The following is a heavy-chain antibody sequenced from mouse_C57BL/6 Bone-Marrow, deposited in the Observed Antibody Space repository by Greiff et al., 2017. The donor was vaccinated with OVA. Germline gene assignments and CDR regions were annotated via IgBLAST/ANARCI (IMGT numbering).Heavy chain of an antibody. V-gene: IGHV1-19*01. CDR3: ARYYGSSIFDY. J-gene: IGHJ2*01. D-gene: IGHD1-1*01. CDR2: INPYNGGT. Sequence: VQLKESGPVLVKPGASVKMSCKASGYTFTDYYMNWVKQSHGKSLEWIGVINPYNGGTSYNQKFKGKATLTVDKSSSTAYMELNSLTSEDSAVYYCARYYGSSIFDYWGQGTTLTVSS. CDR1: GYTFTDYY.